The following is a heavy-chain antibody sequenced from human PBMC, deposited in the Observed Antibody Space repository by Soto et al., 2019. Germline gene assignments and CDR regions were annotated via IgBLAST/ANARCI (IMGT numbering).Heavy chain of an antibody. CDR2: INCGSGNT. D-gene: IGHD6-19*01. J-gene: IGHJ4*02. CDR3: ARGYTSGWTFDF. CDR1: GYNFTTYV. Sequence: QVQLVQSGAEVKQPGSSASVSCKASGYNFTTYVVHWLRQAPGQGPEWMGWINCGSGNTVYSQKFQGRVTFTRDTSARKAYMDLNSLTSGDTAVYYCARGYTSGWTFDFWGRGTLVTVSS. V-gene: IGHV1-3*01.